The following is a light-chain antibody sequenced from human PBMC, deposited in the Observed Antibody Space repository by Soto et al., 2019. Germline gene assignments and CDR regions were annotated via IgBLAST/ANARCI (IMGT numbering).Light chain of an antibody. CDR2: GAS. CDR1: QSVDSN. Sequence: EIVMTQSPANLSVSPGDGATLSCRARQSVDSNLAWFQQKPGQAPRLLIYGASNRATGVPDRFSGSGSGTDFTLTISRLEPEDFAVYYCQQYGSSPETFGQGTKVDNK. J-gene: IGKJ1*01. V-gene: IGKV3-20*01. CDR3: QQYGSSPET.